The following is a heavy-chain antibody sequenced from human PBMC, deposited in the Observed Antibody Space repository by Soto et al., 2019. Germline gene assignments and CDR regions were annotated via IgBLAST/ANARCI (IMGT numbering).Heavy chain of an antibody. CDR3: AKQQMGVIRALDY. CDR2: IRETGNT. Sequence: PGGSLRLSCAASGFIFSNDAMSWIRQAPGKGLEWVSTIRETGNTYYADSVRGRFATSRDNSENTLYLQMSSLRAEDTAVYYCAKQQMGVIRALDYWGQGTLVTVSS. D-gene: IGHD1-26*01. V-gene: IGHV3-23*01. CDR1: GFIFSNDA. J-gene: IGHJ4*02.